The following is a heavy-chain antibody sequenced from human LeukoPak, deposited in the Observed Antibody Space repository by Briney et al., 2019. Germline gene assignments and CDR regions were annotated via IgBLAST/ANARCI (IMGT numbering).Heavy chain of an antibody. D-gene: IGHD6-13*01. CDR2: ISSDRNNK. Sequence: GGSLRLSCAASGFTFSSYAMSWVRQAPGKGLEWVAVISSDRNNKYYTDSVKGRFTISRDNSKNTLYLQISSLRAEDTAVYYCAKDQEVAAAGTWGSIDYWGQGTLVTVSS. CDR1: GFTFSSYA. J-gene: IGHJ4*02. V-gene: IGHV3-30*18. CDR3: AKDQEVAAAGTWGSIDY.